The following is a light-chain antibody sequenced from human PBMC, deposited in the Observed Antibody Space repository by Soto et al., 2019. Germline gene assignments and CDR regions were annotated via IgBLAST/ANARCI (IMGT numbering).Light chain of an antibody. CDR2: GAS. Sequence: IVMTQSPATLSVSPGERATLSCRASQSVSSNLAWYQQKPGQAPRLLIYGASTRATGIPAGFSGSGSGTEFTLTISSLQSEDFAVYYCQQYNNWPPYTFGQGTKLEIK. CDR1: QSVSSN. CDR3: QQYNNWPPYT. V-gene: IGKV3-15*01. J-gene: IGKJ2*01.